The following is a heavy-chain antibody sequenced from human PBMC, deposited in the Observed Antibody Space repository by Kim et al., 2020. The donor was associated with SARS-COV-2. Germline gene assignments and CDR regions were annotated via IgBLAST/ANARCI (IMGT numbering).Heavy chain of an antibody. CDR1: GVSITSHY. CDR2: VYHSGST. D-gene: IGHD2-15*01. J-gene: IGHJ4*02. V-gene: IGHV4-59*11. CDR3: AREGYFDGGSFFFDY. Sequence: SETLSLTCTVSGVSITSHYWTWIRQPPGKGLEWIGFVYHSGSTNYNPSLKSRVTMSVETSKNQFSLQLTSMTAADTAIYYCAREGYFDGGSFFFDYWGQGTRVTVSS.